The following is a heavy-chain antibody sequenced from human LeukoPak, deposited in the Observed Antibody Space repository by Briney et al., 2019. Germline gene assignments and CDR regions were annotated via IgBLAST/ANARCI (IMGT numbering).Heavy chain of an antibody. Sequence: SETLSLTCTVSGGSISSYYWSWIRQPPGKGLEWIGYIYYSGSTNYNPSLKSRVTISVDTSKNQFSLKLSSVTAADTAVYYCARSTPSSNCGGDCRLYYYYYYMDVWGKGTTVTVSS. CDR2: IYYSGST. J-gene: IGHJ6*03. CDR1: GGSISSYY. D-gene: IGHD2-21*02. CDR3: ARSTPSSNCGGDCRLYYYYYYMDV. V-gene: IGHV4-59*01.